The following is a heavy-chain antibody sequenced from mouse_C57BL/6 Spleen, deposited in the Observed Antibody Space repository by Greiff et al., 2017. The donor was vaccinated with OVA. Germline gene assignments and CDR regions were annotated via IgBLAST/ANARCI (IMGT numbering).Heavy chain of an antibody. CDR2: IRSKSNNYAT. J-gene: IGHJ2*01. Sequence: EVKLMESGGGLVQPKGSLKLSCAASGFSFNTYAMNWVRQAPGTGLEWVARIRSKSNNYATYYADSVKDRFTISRDDSESMLYLQMNNLKTEDTAMYYCVRHRTGTPFDYWGQGTTLTVSS. V-gene: IGHV10-1*01. CDR3: VRHRTGTPFDY. CDR1: GFSFNTYA. D-gene: IGHD4-1*01.